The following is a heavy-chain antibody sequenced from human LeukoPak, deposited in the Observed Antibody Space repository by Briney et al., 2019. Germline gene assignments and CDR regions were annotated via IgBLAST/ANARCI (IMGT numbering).Heavy chain of an antibody. CDR2: IYYSGKT. CDR3: ARHRPPDYSSTWYPRLYYFDQ. V-gene: IGHV4-39*01. Sequence: SETLSLTCPVSGGSIRSSSYYWSWIRQPPGKGLEWIGTIYYSGKTYYNPSLQSQLTVSVDTSKNQFSLKLTSVIAADTAVYYCARHRPPDYSSTWYPRLYYFDQWGQGTLVTVSS. CDR1: GGSIRSSSYY. J-gene: IGHJ4*02. D-gene: IGHD6-13*01.